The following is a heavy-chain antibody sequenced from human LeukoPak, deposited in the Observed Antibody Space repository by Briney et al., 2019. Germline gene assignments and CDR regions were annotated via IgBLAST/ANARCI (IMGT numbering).Heavy chain of an antibody. CDR1: GFSLSATGVG. CDR3: AHAYDYIWGSYRSLPFDY. Sequence: SGPTLANPTQTLTLTCTFSGFSLSATGVGVGWIRQPPGKALEWLALIYWDDDKRYSPSLKSRLTITKDTSKNQVVLTMTNMDPVDTATYYCAHAYDYIWGSYRSLPFDYWGQGTLVTVSS. CDR2: IYWDDDK. J-gene: IGHJ4*02. V-gene: IGHV2-5*02. D-gene: IGHD3-16*02.